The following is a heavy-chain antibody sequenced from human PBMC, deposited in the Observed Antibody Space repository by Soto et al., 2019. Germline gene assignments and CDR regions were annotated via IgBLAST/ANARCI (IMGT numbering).Heavy chain of an antibody. CDR2: ISAYNGNT. Sequence: QVQLVQSGAEVKKPGASVKVSCKASGYTFTSYGISWVRQAPGQGLEWMGWISAYNGNTNYAQKLQGRVTMTTDTSTSTAYMEPRSLRSDDTAVYYCARDQPTGTYYYYYGMDVWGQGTTVTVSS. J-gene: IGHJ6*02. D-gene: IGHD1-1*01. CDR3: ARDQPTGTYYYYYGMDV. V-gene: IGHV1-18*04. CDR1: GYTFTSYG.